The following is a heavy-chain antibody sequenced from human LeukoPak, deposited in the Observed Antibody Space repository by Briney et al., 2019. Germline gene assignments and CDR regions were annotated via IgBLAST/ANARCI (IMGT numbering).Heavy chain of an antibody. D-gene: IGHD3-22*01. J-gene: IGHJ4*02. CDR3: ARDLNDYYSYYYDY. V-gene: IGHV3-21*01. CDR2: ISSSSSYI. Sequence: GGSLRLSCAASGFTFSGYSMNWVRQAPGKGLEWVSSISSSSSYIYYADSVKGRFTISRDNAKNSLYLQMHSLRAEDSAVYYCARDLNDYYSYYYDYWGQGTLVTVSS. CDR1: GFTFSGYS.